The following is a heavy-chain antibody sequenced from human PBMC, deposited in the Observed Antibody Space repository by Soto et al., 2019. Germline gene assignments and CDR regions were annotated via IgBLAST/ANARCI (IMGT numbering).Heavy chain of an antibody. Sequence: WETLSLTCAVYGGSFSGYYWSWIRQPPGKGLEWIGEINRSGSTNYNPSLKSRVTISVDTSKNQFSLKLSSVTAADTAVYYCASSPPTSPLALWWFDPWGQGTLVTVSS. V-gene: IGHV4-34*01. J-gene: IGHJ5*02. CDR1: GGSFSGYY. CDR2: INRSGST. CDR3: ASSPPTSPLALWWFDP. D-gene: IGHD2-21*01.